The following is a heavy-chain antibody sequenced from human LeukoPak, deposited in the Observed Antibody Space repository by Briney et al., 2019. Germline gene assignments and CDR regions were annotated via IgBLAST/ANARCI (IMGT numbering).Heavy chain of an antibody. J-gene: IGHJ4*02. Sequence: GRSLRLSCAASGFTFSSYAMHWVRQAPGKGLEWVAVISYDGSNKYYADSVKGRFTISRDNSKNTLYLQLNSLRAEDTAVYYCARDRDSSGWYRSDYWGQGTLVTVSS. CDR3: ARDRDSSGWYRSDY. V-gene: IGHV3-30*04. CDR1: GFTFSSYA. D-gene: IGHD6-19*01. CDR2: ISYDGSNK.